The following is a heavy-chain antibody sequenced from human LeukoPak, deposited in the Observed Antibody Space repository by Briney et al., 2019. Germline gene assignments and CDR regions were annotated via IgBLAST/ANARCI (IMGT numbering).Heavy chain of an antibody. J-gene: IGHJ4*02. Sequence: SETLPLTCAVSGYSISSGYYWGWIRQPPGKGLEWIGSIYHSGSTFYNPSLKSRVTISVDTSKNQFSLKLTSVTAADTAVYYCARTQYSSSRLDYWGQETLVAVSS. CDR3: ARTQYSSSRLDY. D-gene: IGHD6-13*01. V-gene: IGHV4-38-2*01. CDR2: IYHSGST. CDR1: GYSISSGYY.